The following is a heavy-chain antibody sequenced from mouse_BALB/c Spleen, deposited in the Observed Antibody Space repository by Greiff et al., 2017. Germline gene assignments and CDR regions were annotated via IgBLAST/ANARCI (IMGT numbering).Heavy chain of an antibody. J-gene: IGHJ4*01. Sequence: VQLQQSGPQLVRPAASVKISCKASGYSFTSYWMHWVKQRPGQGLEWLGMIDPADSETSLNQKFKDMAILTVDKSSSTAYMQLSSPTSEDSAVYYCARDYSLYAMDYWGQGTSVTVSS. CDR1: GYSFTSYW. CDR2: IDPADSET. V-gene: IGHV1S126*01. D-gene: IGHD6-2*01. CDR3: ARDYSLYAMDY.